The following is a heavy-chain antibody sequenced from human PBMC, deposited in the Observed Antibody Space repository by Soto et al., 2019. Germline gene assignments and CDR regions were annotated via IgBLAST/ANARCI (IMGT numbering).Heavy chain of an antibody. CDR3: AKSTIFGVSLYCYYYGMDV. V-gene: IGHV3-23*01. J-gene: IGHJ6*02. CDR2: ISGSGGST. D-gene: IGHD3-3*01. Sequence: PGGSLRLSCAASGFTFSSYAMSWVRQAPGKGLEWVSAISGSGGSTYYADSVKGRFTISRDNSKNTLYLQMNSLRAEDTAVYYCAKSTIFGVSLYCYYYGMDVWGQGTTVTVSS. CDR1: GFTFSSYA.